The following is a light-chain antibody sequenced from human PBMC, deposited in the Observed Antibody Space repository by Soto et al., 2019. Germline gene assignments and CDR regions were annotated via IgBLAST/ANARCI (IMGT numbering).Light chain of an antibody. Sequence: SYELTQVPSVSVAPGQTATMTCGGNHLGTKAVHWYRQRPGQAPVLVVYDDSERPSGIPQRFSGSKSGNTATLTISRVEAGDEAVYYCQVWDTSGDHGGVFGGGTKLTVL. V-gene: IGLV3-21*02. CDR2: DDS. J-gene: IGLJ3*02. CDR3: QVWDTSGDHGGV. CDR1: HLGTKA.